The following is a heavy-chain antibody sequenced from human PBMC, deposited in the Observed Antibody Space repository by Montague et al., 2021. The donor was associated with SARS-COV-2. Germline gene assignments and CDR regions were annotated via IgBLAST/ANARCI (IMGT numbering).Heavy chain of an antibody. CDR2: NNFKGIT. CDR3: ARVPDSGTYWSGDY. V-gene: IGHV4-34*01. CDR1: GGSFIPYA. J-gene: IGHJ4*02. Sequence: SETLSLTCGVSGGSFIPYAWTWMRQPPGKGLEWIGENNFKGITNYTPSLKSRVTISIDTSKNQFSLKLSSVTAADTAVYYCARVPDSGTYWSGDYWGQGTLVTVSS. D-gene: IGHD1-26*01.